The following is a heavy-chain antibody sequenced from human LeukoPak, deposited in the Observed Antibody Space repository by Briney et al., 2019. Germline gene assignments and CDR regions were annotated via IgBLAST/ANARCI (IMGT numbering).Heavy chain of an antibody. CDR1: GFTFSSYS. CDR3: ARAGVVVPAANYYYYYYMDV. V-gene: IGHV3-48*04. Sequence: GGSLRLSCAASGFTFSSYSMNWVRQAPGKGLEWVSYISSSSSTIYYADSVKGRFTISRDNAKNSLYLQMDSLRAEDTAVYYCARAGVVVPAANYYYYYYMDVWGKGTTVTVSS. D-gene: IGHD2-2*01. J-gene: IGHJ6*03. CDR2: ISSSSSTI.